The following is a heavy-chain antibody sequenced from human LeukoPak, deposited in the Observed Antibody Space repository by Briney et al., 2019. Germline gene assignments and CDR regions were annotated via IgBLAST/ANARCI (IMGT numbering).Heavy chain of an antibody. J-gene: IGHJ4*02. Sequence: PGGSLRLSCAASGFTFSSYWMSWVRQAPGKGLEWVANIKLDGSEKYYVDSVKGRFTISRDNAKNSLYLQMNSLRAEDTAVYYCARTRGYYGSGSYWYYFDYWGQGTLVTVSS. CDR3: ARTRGYYGSGSYWYYFDY. V-gene: IGHV3-7*01. CDR1: GFTFSSYW. CDR2: IKLDGSEK. D-gene: IGHD3-10*01.